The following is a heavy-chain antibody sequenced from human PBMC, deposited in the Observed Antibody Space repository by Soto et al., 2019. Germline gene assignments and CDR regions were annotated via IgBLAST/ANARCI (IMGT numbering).Heavy chain of an antibody. Sequence: QITLKESGPPLVKPTQTLTLTCTFSGFSLSTSGVGVGWIRQPPGKAREWLGIIYWNDEKKYSPSLKSRLDISKDTPRNQVVLTMTNVDPVDTATYYCARRRGYNWNNPAFDYWGQGTLVTVSS. CDR1: GFSLSTSGVG. CDR3: ARRRGYNWNNPAFDY. D-gene: IGHD1-20*01. V-gene: IGHV2-5*01. J-gene: IGHJ4*02. CDR2: IYWNDEK.